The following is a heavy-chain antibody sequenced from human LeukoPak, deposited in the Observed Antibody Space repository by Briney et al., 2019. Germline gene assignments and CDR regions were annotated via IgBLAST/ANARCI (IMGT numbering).Heavy chain of an antibody. CDR3: ARVPTGGYFDY. CDR1: GGSISSYY. D-gene: IGHD3-16*01. J-gene: IGHJ4*02. V-gene: IGHV4-59*01. Sequence: SETLSLTCTVSGGSISSYYWSWIRQPPGKGLEWIGYIYYSGSTNYNPSLKSRVTISVDTSKNQFSPKLSSVTAADTAVYYCARVPTGGYFDYWGQGTLVTVSS. CDR2: IYYSGST.